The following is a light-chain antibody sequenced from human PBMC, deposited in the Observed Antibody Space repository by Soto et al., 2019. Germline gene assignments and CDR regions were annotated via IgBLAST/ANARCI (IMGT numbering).Light chain of an antibody. Sequence: DIQMTQSPSSLSASVGDRVTITCRASQSIRNYLNWYQQKPGKAPNLLIYGATSLQSGVPSRFSGRGSGTDFTLTISGLQPEDLGTYYCQQSYTIRWTCGQGNKVEIK. CDR3: QQSYTIRWT. V-gene: IGKV1-39*01. J-gene: IGKJ1*01. CDR1: QSIRNY. CDR2: GAT.